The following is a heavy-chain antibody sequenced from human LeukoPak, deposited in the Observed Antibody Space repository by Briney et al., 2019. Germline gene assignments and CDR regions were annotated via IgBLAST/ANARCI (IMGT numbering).Heavy chain of an antibody. CDR3: ARGVPSSTVVRVWHFDL. Sequence: ASVKVSCKASGGTFSSYAISWVRQAPGQGLEWMGGIIPIFGTANYAQKFQGRVTITTDESASTAYMELSSLRSEDTAVYYRARGVPSSTVVRVWHFDLWGRGTLVTVSS. CDR2: IIPIFGTA. J-gene: IGHJ2*01. CDR1: GGTFSSYA. V-gene: IGHV1-69*05. D-gene: IGHD4-23*01.